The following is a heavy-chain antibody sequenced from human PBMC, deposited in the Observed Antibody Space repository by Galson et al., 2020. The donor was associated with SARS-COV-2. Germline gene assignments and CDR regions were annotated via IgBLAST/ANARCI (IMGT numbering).Heavy chain of an antibody. CDR1: GFTFSSYD. D-gene: IGHD3-22*01. Sequence: GGSLSLSCAASGFTFSSYDMHLVRLLTGKGREWVSGIAADGHTYYPDSLKGRFTISRDNARNSLHLQMNSLTAGDTAVYYCARDEDSSGMGAFDVWGRGTMVTVSS. V-gene: IGHV3-13*04. CDR2: IAADGHT. CDR3: ARDEDSSGMGAFDV. J-gene: IGHJ3*01.